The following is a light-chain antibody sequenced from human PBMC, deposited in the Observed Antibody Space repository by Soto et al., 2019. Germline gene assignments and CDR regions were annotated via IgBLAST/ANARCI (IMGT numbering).Light chain of an antibody. J-gene: IGLJ1*01. CDR2: SDY. CDR1: SSNIGSLS. Sequence: QSVLTQPPSASGTPGQRVTISCSGSSSNIGSLSVDWYQHLPGTAPKLLIYSDYQRPSGVPDRFSGPKSGTSASLAISGLQSEDDADYYCAAWNGTLNGLYVFGTGTKLTVL. CDR3: AAWNGTLNGLYV. V-gene: IGLV1-44*01.